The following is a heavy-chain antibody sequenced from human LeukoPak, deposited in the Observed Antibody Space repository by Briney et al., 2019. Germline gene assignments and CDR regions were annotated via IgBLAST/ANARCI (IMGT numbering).Heavy chain of an antibody. CDR1: GYTFTSYY. J-gene: IGHJ4*02. CDR3: ARVARYCSSTSCYAGGLDY. CDR2: INPSGGST. D-gene: IGHD2-2*01. Sequence: GASVKVSCKASGYTFTSYYMHWVRQAPGQGLEWMGIINPSGGSTSYAQKFQGRVTMTRDTSTSTVHMELSSLRSEDTAVYYCARVARYCSSTSCYAGGLDYWGQGTLVTVSS. V-gene: IGHV1-46*01.